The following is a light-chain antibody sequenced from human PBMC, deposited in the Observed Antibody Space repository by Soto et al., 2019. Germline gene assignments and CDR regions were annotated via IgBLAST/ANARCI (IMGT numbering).Light chain of an antibody. CDR3: QQYYSTPYT. Sequence: DIVMTQSPDYLAVSLGERATIHCQSSQSVFYRSDNRPNLTWYQQKPGQPPKLLIYGASIRESGVPDRFSGSGSGTPFTLAISSLQAEDVAVYYCQQYYSTPYTFGQGTKLQIK. J-gene: IGKJ2*01. V-gene: IGKV4-1*01. CDR2: GAS. CDR1: QSVFYRSDNRPN.